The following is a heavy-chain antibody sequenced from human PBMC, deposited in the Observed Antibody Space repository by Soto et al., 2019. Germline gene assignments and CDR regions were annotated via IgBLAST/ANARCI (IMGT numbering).Heavy chain of an antibody. CDR1: GFTFSSYA. CDR3: EQDAYYYYDSSGYYHGVPNYFDY. CDR2: ISGSGGST. V-gene: IGHV3-23*01. Sequence: PGGSLRLSCAASGFTFSSYAMSWVRQAPGKGLEWVSAISGSGGSTYYADSVKGRFTISRDNSKNTLYLQMNSLRAEDTAVYYCEQDAYYYYDSSGYYHGVPNYFDYWGLGTLVTVSS. J-gene: IGHJ4*02. D-gene: IGHD3-22*01.